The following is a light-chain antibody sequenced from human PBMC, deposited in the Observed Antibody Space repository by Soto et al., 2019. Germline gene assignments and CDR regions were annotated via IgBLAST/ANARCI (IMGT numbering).Light chain of an antibody. CDR3: QQHSNWQIT. CDR2: DAS. Sequence: EIVLTQSPVTLSLSPGERATLSCRASQSVSSYLVWYQQKPGQAPRLLIYDASNRATGIPARFSGSRSGTDVTLTISSLEPEDFAVYYCQQHSNWQITFGGGTKVEIK. CDR1: QSVSSY. V-gene: IGKV3-11*01. J-gene: IGKJ4*01.